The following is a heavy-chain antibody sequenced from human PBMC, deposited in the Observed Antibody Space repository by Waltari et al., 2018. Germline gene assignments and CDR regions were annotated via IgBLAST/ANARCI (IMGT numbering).Heavy chain of an antibody. D-gene: IGHD2-21*02. V-gene: IGHV3-15*01. Sequence: EVQLVESGGGLVKHGGSLRLSCDASGFTFSHAGRTGFRQAPGKGLEWVGRIKSRTEGGTTDYAAPVKGRFSVSRDDSKKMLYLEMNNLKTEDTAMYFCTTRSLVEGTDDVLDLWGRGTMAIVSS. CDR3: TTRSLVEGTDDVLDL. J-gene: IGHJ3*01. CDR1: GFTFSHAG. CDR2: IKSRTEGGTT.